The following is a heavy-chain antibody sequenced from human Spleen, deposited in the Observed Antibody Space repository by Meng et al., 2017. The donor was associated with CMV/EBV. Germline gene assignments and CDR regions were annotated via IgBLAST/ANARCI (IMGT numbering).Heavy chain of an antibody. CDR1: GYTFTASY. V-gene: IGHV1-2*02. Sequence: ASVKVSCKPSGYTFTASYIHWVRQAPGQGLEWMGWINTNSGGTKYAQKFQGRVTMTRDTSISTAYMELSRLRSDDTAVYYCARGGFPLSQLLWDYWGQGTLVTVSS. CDR2: INTNSGGT. CDR3: ARGGFPLSQLLWDY. D-gene: IGHD2-2*01. J-gene: IGHJ4*02.